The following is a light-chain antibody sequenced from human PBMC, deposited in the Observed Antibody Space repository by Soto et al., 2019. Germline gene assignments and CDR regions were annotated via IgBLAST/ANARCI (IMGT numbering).Light chain of an antibody. J-gene: IGKJ4*01. V-gene: IGKV3-20*01. Sequence: EIVLTQSPGTLSLSPGERATLSCRASQTVRTNYLAWFQHKPGQAPRLLIYGASSRATGIPDRFSGSGSGTDFTLTINRLEPEDFAVYFFQQYSDSPLTFGGGTNVEIK. CDR1: QTVRTNY. CDR3: QQYSDSPLT. CDR2: GAS.